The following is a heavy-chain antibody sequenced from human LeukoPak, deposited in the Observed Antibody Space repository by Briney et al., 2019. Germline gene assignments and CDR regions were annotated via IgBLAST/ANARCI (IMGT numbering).Heavy chain of an antibody. V-gene: IGHV4-39*01. Sequence: SETLSLTCTVSGGSISSSSYYWGWIRQPPGKGLEWLGSIYYSGSAYYNPSLKSRVTIYVDTSKNQFPLRLSSVTAADTAVYYCARNLYYDILTGRIDYWGQGTLVTVSS. D-gene: IGHD3-9*01. J-gene: IGHJ4*02. CDR3: ARNLYYDILTGRIDY. CDR2: IYYSGSA. CDR1: GGSISSSSYY.